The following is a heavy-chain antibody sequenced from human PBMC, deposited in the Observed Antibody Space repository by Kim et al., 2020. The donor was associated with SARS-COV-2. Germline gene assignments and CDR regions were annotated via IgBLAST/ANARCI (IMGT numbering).Heavy chain of an antibody. CDR1: GGSFSGYY. V-gene: IGHV4-34*01. CDR3: ARGDQGVVPAASTCLYFDY. D-gene: IGHD2-2*01. J-gene: IGHJ4*02. CDR2: INHSGST. Sequence: SETLSLTCAVYGGSFSGYYWSWIRQPPGKGLEWIGEINHSGSTNYNPSLKSRVTISVDTSKNQFSLKLSSVTAADTAVYYCARGDQGVVPAASTCLYFDYWGQGTLVTVSS.